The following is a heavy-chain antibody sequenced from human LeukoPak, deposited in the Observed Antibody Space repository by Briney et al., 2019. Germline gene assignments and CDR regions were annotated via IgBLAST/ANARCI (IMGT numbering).Heavy chain of an antibody. CDR3: ARAQMETIIDY. V-gene: IGHV1-8*01. D-gene: IGHD5-24*01. CDR2: MNPNSGNT. J-gene: IGHJ4*02. Sequence: ASVKVSCKASGYTFTSYDINWVRQATGQGLEWMGWMNPNSGNTGYAQKFQGRVTMTRDTSISTAYMGMSRLRSDDTAVYYSARAQMETIIDYWGQGTLVTVSS. CDR1: GYTFTSYD.